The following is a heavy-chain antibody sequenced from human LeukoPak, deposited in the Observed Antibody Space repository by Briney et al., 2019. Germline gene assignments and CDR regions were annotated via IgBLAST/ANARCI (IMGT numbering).Heavy chain of an antibody. CDR2: IYTSGST. Sequence: SETLSLTCTVSGGSISSYYWSWIRQPPGKGLEWIGYIYTSGSTNYNPSLKSRVTISVDTSKNQFSLKLSSVTATDTAVYYCARRRIRGRYCSSTSCPGDAFDIWGQGKMVTVSS. V-gene: IGHV4-4*09. CDR1: GGSISSYY. J-gene: IGHJ3*02. CDR3: ARRRIRGRYCSSTSCPGDAFDI. D-gene: IGHD2-2*01.